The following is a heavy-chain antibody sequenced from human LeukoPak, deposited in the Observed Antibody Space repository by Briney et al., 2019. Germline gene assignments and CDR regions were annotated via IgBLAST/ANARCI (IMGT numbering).Heavy chain of an antibody. CDR1: GGSISSYY. CDR2: IYTSGST. V-gene: IGHV4-4*07. D-gene: IGHD2-2*01. Sequence: SETLSLTCTISGGSISSYYWSWIRQPAGKGLEWIGRIYTSGSTNYNPSLKSRVTMSIDTSKNQFSLKLGSGTAADTAVYYCATGGRYCSNTSCFDAFDIWGQGTMVTVSS. J-gene: IGHJ3*02. CDR3: ATGGRYCSNTSCFDAFDI.